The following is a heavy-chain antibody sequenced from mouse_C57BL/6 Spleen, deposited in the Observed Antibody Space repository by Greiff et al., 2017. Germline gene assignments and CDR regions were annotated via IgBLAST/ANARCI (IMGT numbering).Heavy chain of an antibody. V-gene: IGHV5-16*01. CDR2: INYDGSST. J-gene: IGHJ2*01. Sequence: EVMLVESEGGLVQPGSSMKLSCTASGFTFSDYYMAWVRQVPEKGLEWVANINYDGSSTNYLASLKSRFIISRDNAKNNLYLQMSSLKSEDTATYYCTRGIYFDYWGQGPTLTVSS. CDR1: GFTFSDYY. CDR3: TRGIYFDY.